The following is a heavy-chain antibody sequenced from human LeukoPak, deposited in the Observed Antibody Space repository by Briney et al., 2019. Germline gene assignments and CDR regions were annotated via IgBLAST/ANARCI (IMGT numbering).Heavy chain of an antibody. J-gene: IGHJ4*02. CDR3: ARGSGVHV. V-gene: IGHV3-21*04. D-gene: IGHD3-10*01. CDR2: ITKSSTYV. Sequence: GGSLLLSCDASGFTFRTHSMNWVRQAPGKGLEWVSSITKSSTYVYYADSVKGRFTISRDNANNSLFLQMNNLGVDDTGVYYCARGSGVHVWGQGTLVLVSS. CDR1: GFTFRTHS.